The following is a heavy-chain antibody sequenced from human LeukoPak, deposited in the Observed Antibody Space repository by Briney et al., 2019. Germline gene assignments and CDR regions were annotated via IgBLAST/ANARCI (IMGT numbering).Heavy chain of an antibody. D-gene: IGHD2-15*01. Sequence: GGSLRLSCAASGFTFSSYAMHWVRQAPGKGLEWVAVISYDGSNKYYADSVKGRFTISRDNSKNTLYLQMNSLRAEDTAVYYCAREDSRGTDSYFDYWGQGTLVAVSS. CDR3: AREDSRGTDSYFDY. V-gene: IGHV3-30-3*01. CDR2: ISYDGSNK. CDR1: GFTFSSYA. J-gene: IGHJ4*02.